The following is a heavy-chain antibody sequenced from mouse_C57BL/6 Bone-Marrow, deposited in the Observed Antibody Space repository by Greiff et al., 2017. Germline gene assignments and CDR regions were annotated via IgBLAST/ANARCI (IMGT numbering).Heavy chain of an antibody. CDR3: ARPYYSNYWYVDV. D-gene: IGHD2-5*01. V-gene: IGHV1-55*01. Sequence: VQLQQPGAELVKPGASVKMSCKASGYTFTSYWITWVKQRPGQGLEWIGDIYPGSGSTNYNEKFKSKATLTVDTSSSTAYMQLSSVTSEDSAVYYCARPYYSNYWYVDVWGTGTTVTVSS. J-gene: IGHJ1*03. CDR2: IYPGSGST. CDR1: GYTFTSYW.